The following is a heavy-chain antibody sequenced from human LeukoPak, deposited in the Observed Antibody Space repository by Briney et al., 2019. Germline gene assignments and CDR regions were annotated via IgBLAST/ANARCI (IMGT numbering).Heavy chain of an antibody. D-gene: IGHD3-10*01. CDR2: IYYSGST. CDR1: GGSISSSSYY. CDR3: ARSVMVRGFHFDY. J-gene: IGHJ4*02. Sequence: PSETLSLTCTVSGGSISSSSYYWGWIRQPPGKGLEWIGSIYYSGSTYYNPSLKSRVTISVDTSKNQFSLKLSSVTAADTAVYYCARSVMVRGFHFDYWGQGTLVTVSS. V-gene: IGHV4-39*01.